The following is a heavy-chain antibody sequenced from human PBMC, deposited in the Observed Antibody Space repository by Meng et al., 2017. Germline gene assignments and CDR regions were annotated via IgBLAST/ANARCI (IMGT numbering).Heavy chain of an antibody. Sequence: GESLKISCAASGFTFSSYWMHWVRQAPGKGLVWVSCINSDGSSTSYADSVKGRFTISRDNAKNTLYLQMNSLRAEDTAVYYCARWPGDLWGLDYWGQGTLVTVSS. CDR1: GFTFSSYW. CDR3: ARWPGDLWGLDY. D-gene: IGHD7-27*01. CDR2: INSDGSST. V-gene: IGHV3-74*01. J-gene: IGHJ4*02.